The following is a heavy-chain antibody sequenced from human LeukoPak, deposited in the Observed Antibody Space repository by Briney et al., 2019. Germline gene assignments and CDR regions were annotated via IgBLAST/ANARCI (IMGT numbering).Heavy chain of an antibody. J-gene: IGHJ4*02. V-gene: IGHV3-48*03. CDR1: GLTFSGFE. CDR3: ARRFRD. CDR2: IRGDGTTR. D-gene: IGHD5-24*01. Sequence: PGGSLRLSCVGSGLTFSGFEMNWVRQAPGKGLEWVSHIRGDGTTRMYADSVKGRFTISRDNAKNSLYLQMNSLRAEDTAIYYCARRFRDWGQGTLVTVSS.